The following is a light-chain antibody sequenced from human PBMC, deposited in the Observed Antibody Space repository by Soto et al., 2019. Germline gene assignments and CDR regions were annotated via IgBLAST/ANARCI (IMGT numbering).Light chain of an antibody. CDR1: SSDVGSYNL. J-gene: IGLJ1*01. V-gene: IGLV2-23*01. Sequence: QSALTQPASVSGSPGQSITISCTGTSSDVGSYNLVSWYQQHPGKAPKLMIYEGSKRPSGVSNRFSGSKSGNTASLTISGLQAEDAADYYCCSCAGSSTLYVFGTGTKLTVL. CDR2: EGS. CDR3: CSCAGSSTLYV.